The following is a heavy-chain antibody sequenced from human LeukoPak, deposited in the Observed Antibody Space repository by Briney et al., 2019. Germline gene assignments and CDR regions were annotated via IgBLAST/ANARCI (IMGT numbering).Heavy chain of an antibody. CDR3: ASNLASSFHI. CDR1: GFSFSGYW. V-gene: IGHV3-74*01. J-gene: IGHJ3*02. D-gene: IGHD3-10*01. CDR2: IKSDGSST. Sequence: GGSLRLSCTTSGFSFSGYWMHWVRQAPGKGLVWVSRIKSDGSSTTYADSVKGRFTISRDNARNTLYLQMNSLRVEDTAMYYCASNLASSFHIWGQGKMVTVSS.